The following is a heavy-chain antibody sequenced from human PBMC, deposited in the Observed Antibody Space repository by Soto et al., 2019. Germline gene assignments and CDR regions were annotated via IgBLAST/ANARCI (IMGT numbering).Heavy chain of an antibody. CDR3: ARSDCSSTSCYGGGDY. D-gene: IGHD2-2*01. Sequence: QVQLQQWGAGLLKPSETLSLTCAVYGGSFSGYYWSWIRQPPGKGLEWIGEINHSGSTNYNPSLKSRVTISVDTSKNQFSLKLSSVTAADTAVYYCARSDCSSTSCYGGGDYRGQGTLVTVSS. CDR1: GGSFSGYY. J-gene: IGHJ4*02. CDR2: INHSGST. V-gene: IGHV4-34*01.